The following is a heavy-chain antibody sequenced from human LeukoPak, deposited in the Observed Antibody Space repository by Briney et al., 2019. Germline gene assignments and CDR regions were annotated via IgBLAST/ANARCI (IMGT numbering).Heavy chain of an antibody. V-gene: IGHV4-59*08. CDR1: GGSISGYY. CDR3: ARLLGYSGYDSHPNWFDP. J-gene: IGHJ5*02. CDR2: IYYSGST. Sequence: PSETLSLTCTVSGGSISGYYWSWIRQPPGKGLEWIGYIYYSGSTNYNPSLKSRVTISVDTSKNQFSLKLSSVTAADTAVYYCARLLGYSGYDSHPNWFDPWGQGTLVTVSS. D-gene: IGHD5-12*01.